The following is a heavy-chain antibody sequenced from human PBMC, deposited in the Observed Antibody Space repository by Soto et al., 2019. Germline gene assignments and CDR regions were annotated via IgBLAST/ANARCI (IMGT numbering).Heavy chain of an antibody. D-gene: IGHD1-26*01. CDR3: AKDLPGELLPTCFDS. CDR1: GYTFTSYA. Sequence: ASVKVSCKASGYTFTSYAISWVRQAPGQGLEWMGWISAYNGNTKYAQKVQGRVTMTTDTSTSTAYMELRSLRSDDTAVYYCAKDLPGELLPTCFDSWGQGTLVTVSS. J-gene: IGHJ5*01. V-gene: IGHV1-18*01. CDR2: ISAYNGNT.